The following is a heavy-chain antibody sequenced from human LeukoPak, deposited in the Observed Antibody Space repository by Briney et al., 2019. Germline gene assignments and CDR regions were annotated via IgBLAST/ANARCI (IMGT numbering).Heavy chain of an antibody. V-gene: IGHV1-18*01. D-gene: IGHD6-19*01. Sequence: VASVTVSCKASGYSFTSNVISWVRQAPGQGLEWMGWISAYNGNTNYAQKLQGRVTMTTDTSTSTAYMELRSLRSDDTAVYYCARFGLGKHIEVAGIPFDIWGQGTMVTVSS. CDR2: ISAYNGNT. J-gene: IGHJ3*02. CDR3: ARFGLGKHIEVAGIPFDI. CDR1: GYSFTSNV.